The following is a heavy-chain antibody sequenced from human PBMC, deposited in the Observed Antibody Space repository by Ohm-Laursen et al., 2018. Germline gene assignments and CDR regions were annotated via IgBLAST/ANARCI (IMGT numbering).Heavy chain of an antibody. Sequence: TLSLTCAISGDSISSNSVAWNWIRQSPSRGLEWLGRTYYISKWYNEYAVSVKGRITINPDTSKNQFSLQLNSVTPEDTAVYYCASTSNCERGWRSYCAFDIWGQGTMVTVSS. CDR3: ASTSNCERGWRSYCAFDI. CDR2: TYYISKWYN. D-gene: IGHD3-10*01. V-gene: IGHV6-1*01. J-gene: IGHJ3*02. CDR1: GDSISSNSVA.